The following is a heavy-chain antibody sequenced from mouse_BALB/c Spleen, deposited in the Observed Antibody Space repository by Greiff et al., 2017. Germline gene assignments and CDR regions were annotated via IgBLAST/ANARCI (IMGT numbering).Heavy chain of an antibody. Sequence: VHLVESGAELARPGASVKLSCKASGYTFTSYWMQWVKQRPGQGLEWIGAIYPGDGDTRYTQKFKGKATLTADKSSSTAYMQLSSLASEDSAVYYCAREGSGLRPFAYWGQGTLVTVSA. CDR3: AREGSGLRPFAY. V-gene: IGHV1-87*01. CDR2: IYPGDGDT. J-gene: IGHJ3*01. D-gene: IGHD2-4*01. CDR1: GYTFTSYW.